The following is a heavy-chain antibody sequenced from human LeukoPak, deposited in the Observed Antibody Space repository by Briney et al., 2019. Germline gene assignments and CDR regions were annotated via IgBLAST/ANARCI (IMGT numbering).Heavy chain of an antibody. V-gene: IGHV3-23*01. CDR2: ISGSGGST. CDR1: GFTFSNYN. D-gene: IGHD1-26*01. J-gene: IGHJ3*02. Sequence: GGSLRLSCAASGFTFSNYNINWVRQAPGKGLEWVSAISGSGGSTYYADSVKGRFTISRDNSKNTLYLQMNSLRAEDTAVYYCAKGSVFAGGAFDIWGQGTMVTVSS. CDR3: AKGSVFAGGAFDI.